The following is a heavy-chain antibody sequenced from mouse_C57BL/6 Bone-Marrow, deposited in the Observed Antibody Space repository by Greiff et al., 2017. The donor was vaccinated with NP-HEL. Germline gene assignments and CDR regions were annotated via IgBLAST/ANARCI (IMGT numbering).Heavy chain of an antibody. V-gene: IGHV5-6*01. Sequence: EVKLVESGGDLVKPGGSLKLSCAASGFTFSSYGMSWVRQTPDKRLEWVATISSGGSYTYYPDSVKGRFTISRDNAKNTLYLQMSSLKSEDTAMYYCARQGSSGPMDYWGQGTSVTVSS. CDR2: ISSGGSYT. J-gene: IGHJ4*01. CDR1: GFTFSSYG. CDR3: ARQGSSGPMDY. D-gene: IGHD3-2*02.